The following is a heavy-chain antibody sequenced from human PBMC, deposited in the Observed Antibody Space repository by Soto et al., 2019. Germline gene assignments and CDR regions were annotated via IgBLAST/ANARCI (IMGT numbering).Heavy chain of an antibody. CDR3: ALWFGEMIDYYYYMDV. D-gene: IGHD3-10*01. Sequence: GGSLRLSCAASGFTVSSNYMSWVRQAPGKGLEWVSVIYSGGSTYYAGSVKGRFTISRDNSKNTLYLQMNSLRAEDTAVYYCALWFGEMIDYYYYMDVWGKGTTVTV. J-gene: IGHJ6*03. CDR2: IYSGGST. V-gene: IGHV3-66*01. CDR1: GFTVSSNY.